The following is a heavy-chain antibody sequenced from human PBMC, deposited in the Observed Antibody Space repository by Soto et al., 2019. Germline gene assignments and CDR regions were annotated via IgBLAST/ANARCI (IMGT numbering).Heavy chain of an antibody. D-gene: IGHD4-17*01. Sequence: QVQLQESGPGLVEPSETLSLTCTVSGGSISSYYWTWIRQPPGKRLEWIGYVYYSGSTNYNPSLKSRVTISVDMSKNQFSLKLSSVTAADTAVYYCARDTVTTSDDAFDIWGQGTMVTVSS. CDR3: ARDTVTTSDDAFDI. V-gene: IGHV4-59*01. CDR1: GGSISSYY. CDR2: VYYSGST. J-gene: IGHJ3*02.